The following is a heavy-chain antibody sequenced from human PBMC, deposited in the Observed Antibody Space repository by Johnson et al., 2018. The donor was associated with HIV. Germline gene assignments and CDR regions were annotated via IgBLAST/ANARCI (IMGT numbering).Heavy chain of an antibody. V-gene: IGHV3-30-3*01. J-gene: IGHJ3*02. CDR2: ISYDGSNK. D-gene: IGHD6-13*01. CDR1: GFTFSSYA. Sequence: QVQLVESGGGVVQPGRSLRLSCAASGFTFSSYAMHWVRQAPGKGLEWVAVISYDGSNKYYADSVKGRFTISRDNSKNTLYLQMNSLRAEDTAMYYCAREQTNSWPGDAFDIWGQGTMVTVSS. CDR3: AREQTNSWPGDAFDI.